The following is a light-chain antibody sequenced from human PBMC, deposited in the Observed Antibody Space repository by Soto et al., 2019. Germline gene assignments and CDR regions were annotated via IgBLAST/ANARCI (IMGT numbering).Light chain of an antibody. CDR1: QSISSTY. J-gene: IGKJ4*01. V-gene: IGKV3-20*01. CDR2: GAS. Sequence: DIVLTQSPGTLSLSPGERATLSCRAIQSISSTYLACYQQKPGQPPRLLSYGASTRATGIPDRFSGSGSGTDFTLTISRLEPEDFAAYYCQQYGSSPALTFGGGTKVDI. CDR3: QQYGSSPALT.